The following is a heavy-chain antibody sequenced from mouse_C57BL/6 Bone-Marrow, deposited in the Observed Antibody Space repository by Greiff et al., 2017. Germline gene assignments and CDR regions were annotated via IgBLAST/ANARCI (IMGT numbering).Heavy chain of an antibody. D-gene: IGHD2-2*01. Sequence: QVQLQQPGAELVMPGASVKLSCKASGYTFTSYWMHWVKQRPGQGLEWIGEIDPSDSYTNYNQKFKGKSTLTVDKSSSTAYMQLSSLTSEDSAVYYCARCGYDWGFCAMDYWGQGTSVTVSS. J-gene: IGHJ4*01. CDR3: ARCGYDWGFCAMDY. CDR1: GYTFTSYW. CDR2: IDPSDSYT. V-gene: IGHV1-69*01.